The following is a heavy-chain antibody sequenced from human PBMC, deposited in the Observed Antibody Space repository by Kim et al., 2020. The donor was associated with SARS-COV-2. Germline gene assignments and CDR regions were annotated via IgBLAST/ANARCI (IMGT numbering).Heavy chain of an antibody. V-gene: IGHV1-46*01. CDR3: ARDGYEDYYGSGSSIDY. CDR1: GYTFTSYY. D-gene: IGHD3-10*01. Sequence: ASVKVSCKASGYTFTSYYMHWVRQAPGQGLEWMGIINPSGGSTSYAQKFQGRVTMTRDTSTSTVYMELSSLRSEDTAVYYCARDGYEDYYGSGSSIDYWGQGTLVTVSS. J-gene: IGHJ4*02. CDR2: INPSGGST.